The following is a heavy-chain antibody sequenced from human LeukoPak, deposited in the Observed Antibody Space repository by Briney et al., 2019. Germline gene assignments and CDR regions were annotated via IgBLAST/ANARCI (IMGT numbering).Heavy chain of an antibody. CDR1: GYSFTSYW. D-gene: IGHD6-13*01. J-gene: IGHJ4*02. Sequence: GESLKISCKGSGYSFTSYWIGWVLQLPGKGLEWMVIIYPGDSDTRYSPSFQGQVTISADKSISTAYLQWSSLKASDTAMYYCARLYEQYSSSWYYLDYWGQGTLVTVSS. CDR3: ARLYEQYSSSWYYLDY. CDR2: IYPGDSDT. V-gene: IGHV5-51*01.